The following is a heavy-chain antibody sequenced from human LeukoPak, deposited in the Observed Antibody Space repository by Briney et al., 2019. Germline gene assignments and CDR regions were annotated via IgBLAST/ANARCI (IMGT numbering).Heavy chain of an antibody. CDR1: GYTFTGYY. V-gene: IGHV1-2*02. D-gene: IGHD2-2*01. CDR3: ARRGRYCSSTSCFGTGRLDP. CDR2: INPNSGRT. J-gene: IGHJ5*02. Sequence: ASVTVSCKASGYTFTGYYMHWVRQAPGQGLGWMGWINPNSGRTNYAQKFQGRVTMTRDTSISTAYMELSRLRSDDTAVYYCARRGRYCSSTSCFGTGRLDPWGQGTLVTVSS.